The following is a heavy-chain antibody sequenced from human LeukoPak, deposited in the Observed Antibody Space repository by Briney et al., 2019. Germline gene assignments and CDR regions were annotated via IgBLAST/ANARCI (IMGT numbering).Heavy chain of an antibody. Sequence: SETLSLTCTVSGGSISSSSYYWGWIRQPPGKGLEWIGSIYYSGSTYYNPSLKSRVTISVDTSKNQFSLKLSSVTAADTAVYYCARGRGSGWFLKGLDYWGQGTLVTVSS. CDR3: ARGRGSGWFLKGLDY. J-gene: IGHJ4*02. CDR2: IYYSGST. CDR1: GGSISSSSYY. D-gene: IGHD6-19*01. V-gene: IGHV4-39*01.